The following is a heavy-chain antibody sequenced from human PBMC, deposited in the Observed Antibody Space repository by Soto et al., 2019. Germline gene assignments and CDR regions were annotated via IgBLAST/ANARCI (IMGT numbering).Heavy chain of an antibody. CDR2: TYYRSKWYN. J-gene: IGHJ6*02. CDR1: GDSVSSNSAA. Sequence: PSQTLSLTCAISGDSVSSNSAAWNWIRQSPSRGLEWLGRTYYRSKWYNDYAVSVKSRITINPDTSKNQFSLQLNSVTPEDTAVYFCARAPILVVPATMRYYYYGMDVWGQGTTVTVSS. CDR3: ARAPILVVPATMRYYYYGMDV. D-gene: IGHD2-2*01. V-gene: IGHV6-1*01.